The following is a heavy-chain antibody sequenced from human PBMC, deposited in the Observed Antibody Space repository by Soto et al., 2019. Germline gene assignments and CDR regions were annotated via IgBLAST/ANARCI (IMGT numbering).Heavy chain of an antibody. Sequence: EVQLVESGGGLVQPGGSLKLSCAASGFTFTDSAIHWVRQASGKGPEWVGRIRNKVNTYATAYAASVKGRFTISRDDATGTTYLQMNSLKTEDTAVYYCSSRRDWTATVPLDYLGQGSLVTVSS. CDR2: IRNKVNTYAT. CDR1: GFTFTDSA. D-gene: IGHD5-18*01. J-gene: IGHJ4*02. CDR3: SSRRDWTATVPLDY. V-gene: IGHV3-73*02.